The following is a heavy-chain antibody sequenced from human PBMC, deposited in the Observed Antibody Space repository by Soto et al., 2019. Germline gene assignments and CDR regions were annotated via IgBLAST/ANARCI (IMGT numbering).Heavy chain of an antibody. Sequence: QINLIESGPTLVKPTQTLTLTCTFSGFSLSTSGAAVGWVRQPPGRALERLALIYWDGDKRYNASLGNRLTITKDTSMTQVVLTLTNVDPADTATYYCAHRATMTIFGLIIDNGIWFDPWGQGTRVIVSS. V-gene: IGHV2-5*02. CDR3: AHRATMTIFGLIIDNGIWFDP. CDR1: GFSLSTSGAA. J-gene: IGHJ5*02. D-gene: IGHD3-3*01. CDR2: IYWDGDK.